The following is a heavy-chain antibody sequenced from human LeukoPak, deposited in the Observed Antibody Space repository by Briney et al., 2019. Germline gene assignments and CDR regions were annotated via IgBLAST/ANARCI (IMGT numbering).Heavy chain of an antibody. CDR3: AREYRWLLDYYYYGMDV. J-gene: IGHJ6*02. CDR1: GGSISSGGYY. V-gene: IGHV4-31*03. Sequence: SETLSLTCTVSGGSISSGGYYWSWIRQHPGKGLEWIGYIYYSGSTYYNPSLKSRVTISVDTSKNQFSLKLSSVTAADTAVYYCAREYRWLLDYYYYGMDVWGRGTTVTVSS. D-gene: IGHD2-21*02. CDR2: IYYSGST.